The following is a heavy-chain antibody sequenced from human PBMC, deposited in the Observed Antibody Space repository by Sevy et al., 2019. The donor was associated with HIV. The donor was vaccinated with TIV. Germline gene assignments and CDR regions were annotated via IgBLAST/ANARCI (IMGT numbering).Heavy chain of an antibody. CDR2: IYYSGST. CDR3: ARVRGRSRGYYYGSGSYADYYYYMDV. J-gene: IGHJ6*03. V-gene: IGHV4-59*01. D-gene: IGHD3-10*01. Sequence: SETLSLTCTVSGGSISSYYWSWIRQPPGKGLEWIGYIYYSGSTKYNPSLKSRVTISVDTSKNQFSLKLSSVTAADTAVYYCARVRGRSRGYYYGSGSYADYYYYMDVWGKGTTVTVSS. CDR1: GGSISSYY.